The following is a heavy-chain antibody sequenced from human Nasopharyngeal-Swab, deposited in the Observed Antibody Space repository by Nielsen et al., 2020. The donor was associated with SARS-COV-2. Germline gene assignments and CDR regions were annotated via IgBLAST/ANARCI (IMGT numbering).Heavy chain of an antibody. Sequence: SGTLSLTCAVYGGSFSGYYWSWIRQPPGKGLEWIGEINHSGSTNYNPSLKSRVTISVDTSKNQFSLKLSSVTAADTAVYYCARRPLYYYYYGMDVWGQGTTVTVSS. CDR2: INHSGST. CDR1: GGSFSGYY. CDR3: ARRPLYYYYYGMDV. V-gene: IGHV4-34*01. J-gene: IGHJ6*02. D-gene: IGHD6-6*01.